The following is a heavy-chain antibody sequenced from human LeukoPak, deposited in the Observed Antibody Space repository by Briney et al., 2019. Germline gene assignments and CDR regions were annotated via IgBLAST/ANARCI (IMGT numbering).Heavy chain of an antibody. CDR1: GHTFIGYY. J-gene: IGHJ4*02. CDR2: INSNSGGT. V-gene: IGHV1-2*02. D-gene: IGHD5-12*01. Sequence: ASVKVSCKVSGHTFIGYYMHWVRQAPGQGLEWMGWINSNSGGTNYAQSFQGRVTMTWDTSISTAYMELSRLTSDDTAVYYCARGGYTGYDGLDPNYWGQGTLITVSS. CDR3: ARGGYTGYDGLDPNY.